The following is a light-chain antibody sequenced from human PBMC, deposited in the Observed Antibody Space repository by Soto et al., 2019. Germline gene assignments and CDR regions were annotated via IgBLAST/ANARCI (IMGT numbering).Light chain of an antibody. CDR1: QSISNW. CDR2: KAS. Sequence: DIQMTQSPSTLSASVGDTVTITCRASQSISNWLAWYQQKPGQAPKLLIHKASTLESGVPSRFSGSGSGTEFTLTISSLQPDDFATFHCQQYDRFPYTFGQGTKLEIK. V-gene: IGKV1-5*03. J-gene: IGKJ2*01. CDR3: QQYDRFPYT.